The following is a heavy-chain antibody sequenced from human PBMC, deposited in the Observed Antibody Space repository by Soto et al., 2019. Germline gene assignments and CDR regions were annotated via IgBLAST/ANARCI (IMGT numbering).Heavy chain of an antibody. CDR1: GYIFTNHY. Sequence: GASVKVSCKASGYIFTNHYIHWVRQAPGQGLEWMGIINPSGGSTNYLQKFQGRITMTRDTSTSTVYMKLSSVTAADTAVYYCARHSLNYYERSREPIFDYWGQGTLVTVSS. CDR3: ARHSLNYYERSREPIFDY. CDR2: INPSGGST. V-gene: IGHV1-46*01. J-gene: IGHJ4*02. D-gene: IGHD3-22*01.